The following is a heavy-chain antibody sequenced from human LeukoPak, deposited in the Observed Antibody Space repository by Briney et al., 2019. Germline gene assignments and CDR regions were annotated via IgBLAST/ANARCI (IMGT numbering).Heavy chain of an antibody. CDR3: VRGNYNFDY. CDR1: GESVSSHSAS. V-gene: IGHV6-1*01. Sequence: SQTLSLTCAISGESVSSHSASWNWIRQSPSRGLEWLGRTYYRSKWYNEHAGSVKSRITVNPDTSKNQFSLQLDSVTPEDTAVYYCVRGNYNFDYWGQGTLVTVSS. CDR2: TYYRSKWYN. J-gene: IGHJ4*02. D-gene: IGHD5-24*01.